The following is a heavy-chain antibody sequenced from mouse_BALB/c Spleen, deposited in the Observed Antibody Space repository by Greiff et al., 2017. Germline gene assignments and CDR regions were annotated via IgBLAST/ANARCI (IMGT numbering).Heavy chain of an antibody. V-gene: IGHV5-6-5*01. J-gene: IGHJ3*01. CDR1: GFTFSSYA. CDR2: ISSGGST. D-gene: IGHD2-3*01. Sequence: EVMLVESGGGLVKPGGSLKLSCAASGFTFSSYAMSWVRQTPEKRLEWVASISSGGSTYYPDSVKGRFTISRDNARNILYLQMSSLRSEDTAMYYCARGGHDGYYGWFAYWGQGTLVTVSA. CDR3: ARGGHDGYYGWFAY.